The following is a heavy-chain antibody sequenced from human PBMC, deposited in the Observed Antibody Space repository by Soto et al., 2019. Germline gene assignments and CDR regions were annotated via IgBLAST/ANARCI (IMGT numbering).Heavy chain of an antibody. J-gene: IGHJ3*02. V-gene: IGHV3-7*01. CDR2: IKHDGSEE. CDR3: SRYCSSASCLHDAFDM. Sequence: PGGSLRLSCAASGFTFSTYWMNWVRQAPGKGLEWVANIKHDGSEEYYVDSVKGRFTISRDNAKSSLYLQMNSLRVEDMAVYYCSRYCSSASCLHDAFDMWGQGTMVTVSS. CDR1: GFTFSTYW. D-gene: IGHD2-2*01.